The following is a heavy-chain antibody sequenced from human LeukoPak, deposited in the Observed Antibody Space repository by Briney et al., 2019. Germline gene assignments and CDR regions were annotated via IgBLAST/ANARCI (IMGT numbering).Heavy chain of an antibody. CDR1: GGSFSGYY. J-gene: IGHJ4*02. Sequence: SETLSLTCAVYGGSFSGYYWNWIRQPPGKGLEWIGSIYYSGSTYYNPSLKSRVTVSVDTSKNQFSLNLSSVTAADTAVYYCVRGSTLRHYQYWGQGTLVTVSS. D-gene: IGHD3-16*01. V-gene: IGHV4-34*01. CDR2: IYYSGST. CDR3: VRGSTLRHYQY.